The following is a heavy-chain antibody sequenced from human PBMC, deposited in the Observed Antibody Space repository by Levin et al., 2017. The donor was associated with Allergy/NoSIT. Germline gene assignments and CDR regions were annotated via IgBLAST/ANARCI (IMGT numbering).Heavy chain of an antibody. D-gene: IGHD5/OR15-5a*01. CDR2: VKSKTDGGTT. J-gene: IGHJ4*02. V-gene: IGHV3-15*01. CDR3: TTDPPLTSVVYHTVDF. CDR1: GFTFNTAW. Sequence: GGSLRLSCSASGFTFNTAWMSWVRQAPGKGLEWVGRVKSKTDGGTTDYAPPVKDRFTISRDDSKNTLYLLMNSLKTEDTAVYYCTTDPPLTSVVYHTVDFWGQGALVTVSS.